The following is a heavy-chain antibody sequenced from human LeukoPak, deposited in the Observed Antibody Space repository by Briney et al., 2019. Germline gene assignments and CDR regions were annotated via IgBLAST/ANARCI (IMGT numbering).Heavy chain of an antibody. CDR3: ARDRTTKEGLLVFARDSKAYYYYYGMDV. J-gene: IGHJ6*02. D-gene: IGHD3-3*01. Sequence: SETLSLTCTVSGGSISSGGYYWSWIRQHPGKGLEWIGYIYYSGSTYHHPSLKSRVTISVDTSKNQFSLKLSSVTAADTAVYYCARDRTTKEGLLVFARDSKAYYYYYGMDVWGQGTTVTVSS. V-gene: IGHV4-31*03. CDR2: IYYSGST. CDR1: GGSISSGGYY.